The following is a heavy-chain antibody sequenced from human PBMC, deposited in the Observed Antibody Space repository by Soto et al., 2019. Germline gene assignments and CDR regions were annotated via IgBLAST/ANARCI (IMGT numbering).Heavy chain of an antibody. CDR2: ISGSGGST. V-gene: IGHV3-23*01. CDR1: GFTFSSYA. J-gene: IGHJ1*01. CDR3: AKDENYYDSSGHEYFQH. D-gene: IGHD3-22*01. Sequence: GGSLRLSCAASGFTFSSYAMSWVRQAPGKGLEWVSAISGSGGSTYYADSVKGRFTISRDNSKNTLYLQMNSLRAEDTAVYYCAKDENYYDSSGHEYFQHWGQGTLVTVSS.